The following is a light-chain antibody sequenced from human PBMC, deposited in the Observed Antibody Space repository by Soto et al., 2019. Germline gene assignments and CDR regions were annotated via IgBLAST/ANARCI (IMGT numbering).Light chain of an antibody. CDR3: QQHGSSLWT. V-gene: IGKV3-20*01. CDR1: QSVSARN. CDR2: GAS. J-gene: IGKJ1*01. Sequence: TLLTQSPGTLSLSPGESATLFCRASQSVSARNLAWYQQKPGQPPRLLVYGASHRATGVPDRFSGSGSGTDFTLTITRLEPEDFAVYYCQQHGSSLWTFGQGTKVDIK.